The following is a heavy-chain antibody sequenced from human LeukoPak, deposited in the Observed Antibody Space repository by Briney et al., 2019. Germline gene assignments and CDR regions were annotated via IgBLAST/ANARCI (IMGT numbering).Heavy chain of an antibody. Sequence: SETLSLTRAVYGGSFSGYYWSWIRQPPGKGLEWIGEINHSGSTNYNPSLKSRVTISVDTSKNQFSLKLSSVTAADTAVYYCARVNYCTNGVCSDFDYWGQGTLVTVSS. CDR3: ARVNYCTNGVCSDFDY. CDR1: GGSFSGYY. J-gene: IGHJ4*02. V-gene: IGHV4-34*01. D-gene: IGHD2-8*01. CDR2: INHSGST.